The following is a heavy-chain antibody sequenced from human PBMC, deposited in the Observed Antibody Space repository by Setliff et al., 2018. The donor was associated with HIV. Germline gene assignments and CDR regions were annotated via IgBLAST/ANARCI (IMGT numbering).Heavy chain of an antibody. CDR3: ARGAYQYYDSSGYYQGNFDY. CDR1: GYTFSNYA. CDR2: INPKTESP. D-gene: IGHD3-22*01. Sequence: ASVKVSCKASGYTFSNYAMNWVRQAPGQGLEWMGWINPKTESPTYAQGFTGRFVFSLDTSVSTAYLLISSLKAEDTAVYYCARGAYQYYDSSGYYQGNFDYWGQGTLVTVSS. J-gene: IGHJ4*02. V-gene: IGHV7-4-1*02.